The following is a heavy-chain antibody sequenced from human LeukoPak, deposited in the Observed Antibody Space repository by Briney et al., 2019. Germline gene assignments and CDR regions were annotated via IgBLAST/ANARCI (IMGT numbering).Heavy chain of an antibody. CDR1: GGSISSYY. Sequence: SETLSLTCTVSGGSISSYYWSWIRQPPGKGLEWIGYVYYSGSTNYNPSLKSRVTISVDTSKNQFSLKLSSVTAADTAVYYCARLPYYYDSSGYYGGYWGQGTLVTVSS. J-gene: IGHJ4*02. V-gene: IGHV4-59*01. CDR2: VYYSGST. CDR3: ARLPYYYDSSGYYGGY. D-gene: IGHD3-22*01.